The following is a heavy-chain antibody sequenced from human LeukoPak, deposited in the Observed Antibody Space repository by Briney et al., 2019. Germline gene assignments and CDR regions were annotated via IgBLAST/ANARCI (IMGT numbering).Heavy chain of an antibody. CDR2: INSAGNKT. CDR1: GFTFSRYW. V-gene: IGHV3-74*01. J-gene: IGHJ5*02. CDR3: TRDLEGANP. D-gene: IGHD4/OR15-4a*01. Sequence: GGSLRLSYAASGFTFSRYWMHWVRQAPGKGLVWVSRINSAGNKTNYADSVKGRFTISRDNAKNTLYLQMDSLRAEDTAVYFCTRDLEGANPWGQGTLVTVSS.